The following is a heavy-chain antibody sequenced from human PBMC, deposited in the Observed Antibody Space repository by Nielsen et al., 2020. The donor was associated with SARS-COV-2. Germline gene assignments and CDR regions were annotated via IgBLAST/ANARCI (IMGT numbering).Heavy chain of an antibody. CDR1: GFMFSQYA. CDR2: ISGRGGLT. D-gene: IGHD2-15*01. J-gene: IGHJ6*02. CDR3: AKAAKADRVYYYFGLDV. V-gene: IGHV3-23*01. Sequence: GGSLRLSCSTSGFMFSQYALAWVRQAPGKGPEWVSAISGRGGLTYYADSVKGRFVISRDISQNTVYLQMDSLRAEDTAVYYCAKAAKADRVYYYFGLDVWGQGTTVTVSS.